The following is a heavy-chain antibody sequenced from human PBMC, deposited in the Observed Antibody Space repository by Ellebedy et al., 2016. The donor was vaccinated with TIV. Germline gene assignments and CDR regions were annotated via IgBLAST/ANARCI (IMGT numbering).Heavy chain of an antibody. CDR2: IFFSGST. Sequence: MPSETLSLTCKVSGGPISSHFWSWIRQPPGKGLEWIGHIFFSGSTNYNPSLESRVSISIDTSKNQISLNLASVTAADTAVYYCARSGDWFDHWGQGTLVTVSS. CDR3: ARSGDWFDH. J-gene: IGHJ5*02. V-gene: IGHV4-59*11. D-gene: IGHD3-10*01. CDR1: GGPISSHF.